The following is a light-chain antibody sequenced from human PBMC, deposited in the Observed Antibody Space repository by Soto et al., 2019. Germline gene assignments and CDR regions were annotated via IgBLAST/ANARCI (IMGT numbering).Light chain of an antibody. Sequence: DIQMTQSPSSLSASVGDRVTITCRASQGISNYLAWYQQKPGKDAVPLIYAASTLQPGVPSRFSGSGSGTDFTLTISSLQPEDVATYYCHKYNAAPWTFGQGTKVEI. CDR3: HKYNAAPWT. CDR2: AAS. CDR1: QGISNY. J-gene: IGKJ1*01. V-gene: IGKV1-27*01.